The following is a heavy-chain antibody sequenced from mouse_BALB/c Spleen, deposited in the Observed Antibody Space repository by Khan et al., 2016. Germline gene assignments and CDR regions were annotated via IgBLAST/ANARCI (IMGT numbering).Heavy chain of an antibody. CDR3: APDGGDFDV. V-gene: IGHV1-7*01. CDR1: GYTFTTYW. J-gene: IGHJ1*03. D-gene: IGHD1-2*01. Sequence: VQLQESGADLAKPGASVKMSCKASGYTFTTYWIHWVKQRPGQGLEWIGYINPTTGYTEYNQKFKDKATLTSDTSSNTAYMQLNSLTSEDSAVYYCAPDGGDFDVWGTGTTVTVSS. CDR2: INPTTGYT.